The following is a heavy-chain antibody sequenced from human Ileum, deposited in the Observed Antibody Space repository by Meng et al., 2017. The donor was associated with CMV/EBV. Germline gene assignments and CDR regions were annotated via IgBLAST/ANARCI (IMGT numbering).Heavy chain of an antibody. CDR1: GYTFINYD. D-gene: IGHD2-2*01. CDR2: MNPHSLNT. CDR3: ARGRGYCSTTSCSGMDV. J-gene: IGHJ6*02. Sequence: ASVKVSCKTSGYTFINYDINWVRQASGQTWEWMGWMNPHSLNTGFAEKFQDRVTLTRETATSTVYMELRSLTSDDTAVYYCARGRGYCSTTSCSGMDVWGQGTTVTVSS. V-gene: IGHV1-8*01.